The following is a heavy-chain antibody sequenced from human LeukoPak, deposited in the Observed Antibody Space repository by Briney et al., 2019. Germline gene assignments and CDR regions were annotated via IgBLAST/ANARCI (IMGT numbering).Heavy chain of an antibody. J-gene: IGHJ4*02. V-gene: IGHV3-21*01. CDR2: INTSSSSI. CDR3: ARASKYYYDSSGYPLDY. CDR1: RSTFSSSS. D-gene: IGHD3-22*01. Sequence: GPLSPSGAASRSTFSSSSMIWFSQPPGKGLQWFSSINTSSSSIYYADSVKGRFTISRDNAKNSLYLQMNSLRADDTAVYYCARASKYYYDSSGYPLDYWGQGTLVTVSS.